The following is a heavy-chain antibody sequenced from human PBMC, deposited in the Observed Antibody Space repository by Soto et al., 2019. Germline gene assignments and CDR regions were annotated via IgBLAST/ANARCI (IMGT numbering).Heavy chain of an antibody. Sequence: GGSLRLSCAASGFTFNDYTLSWVRQAPGKGLEWVGFIRSKAYGGTTEYAASVKGRFTISRDDSKSIAYLQMNSLKTEDTAVYYCTAGKLYPSLDFDYWGQGTLVTVSS. D-gene: IGHD2-8*01. CDR2: IRSKAYGGTT. CDR1: GFTFNDYT. J-gene: IGHJ4*02. CDR3: TAGKLYPSLDFDY. V-gene: IGHV3-49*04.